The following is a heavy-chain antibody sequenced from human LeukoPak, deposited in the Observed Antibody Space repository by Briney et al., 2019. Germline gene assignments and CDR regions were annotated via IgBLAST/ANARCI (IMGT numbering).Heavy chain of an antibody. CDR3: ARDTGQYAPGTPGFTRFDP. CDR2: VYNSGST. D-gene: IGHD3-10*01. V-gene: IGHV4-39*07. CDR1: GGSISNANYY. J-gene: IGHJ5*02. Sequence: SETLSLTCTVSGGSISNANYYWGWIRQPPGKGLEWIGSVYNSGSTYYNPSLKSRVIVSLAMSQNQFSLRLTSVTAADTAVYYCARDTGQYAPGTPGFTRFDPWGQGALVTVSS.